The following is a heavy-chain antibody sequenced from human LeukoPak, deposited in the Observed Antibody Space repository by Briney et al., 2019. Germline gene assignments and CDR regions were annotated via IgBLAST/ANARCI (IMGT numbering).Heavy chain of an antibody. CDR2: ISAYNGNT. J-gene: IGHJ6*02. CDR1: GYTFSSYG. D-gene: IGHD2-2*01. Sequence: GASVKVSCKASGYTFSSYGINWVRQAPGQGLEWMGWISAYNGNTNYAQHLQGRVTMTTDTSTSTAYTELRSLRSDDTAVYYCASGSSQPSNSCRNYYYCYGMDVWGQGTTVTVSS. V-gene: IGHV1-18*01. CDR3: ASGSSQPSNSCRNYYYCYGMDV.